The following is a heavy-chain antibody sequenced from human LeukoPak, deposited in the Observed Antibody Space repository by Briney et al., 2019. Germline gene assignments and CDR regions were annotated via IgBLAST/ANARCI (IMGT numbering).Heavy chain of an antibody. J-gene: IGHJ4*02. D-gene: IGHD2-21*01. V-gene: IGHV3-7*01. CDR1: GFSFRSCW. Sequence: PGGSLRLSCAASGFSFRSCWMSWVRQAPGKGLEWVANIKEDGSEKYHVDSVKGRSTISRDNAENALYLQMNSLRAEDTAVYYCARVAWPHYFDYWGQGTLVTVSS. CDR3: ARVAWPHYFDY. CDR2: IKEDGSEK.